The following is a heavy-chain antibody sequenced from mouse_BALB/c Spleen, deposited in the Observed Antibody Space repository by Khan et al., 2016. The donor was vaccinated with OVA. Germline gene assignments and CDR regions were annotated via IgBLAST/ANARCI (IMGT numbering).Heavy chain of an antibody. CDR2: IWSGGST. D-gene: IGHD2-4*01. Sequence: VQLQESGPGLVQPSQSLSITCTVSGFSLTTYGVHWVRQSPGKGLEWLGVIWSGGSTDYNAPFISRLSISMDSSKSQVFFKMNSLQVNDTAIYYCARNYDYDEGLAYWGQGTLVTVSA. V-gene: IGHV2-2*02. CDR1: GFSLTTYG. CDR3: ARNYDYDEGLAY. J-gene: IGHJ3*01.